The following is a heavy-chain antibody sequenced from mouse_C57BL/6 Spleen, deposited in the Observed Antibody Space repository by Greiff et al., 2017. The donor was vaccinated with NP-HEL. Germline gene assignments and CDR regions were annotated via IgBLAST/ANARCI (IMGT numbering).Heavy chain of an antibody. J-gene: IGHJ4*01. CDR2: IYPGSGST. D-gene: IGHD1-1*01. CDR3: ARSDYYGSSLYAMDY. V-gene: IGHV1-55*01. Sequence: QVQLQQSGAELVKPGASVKMSCKASGYTFTSYWITWVKQRPGQGLEWIGDIYPGSGSTNYNEKFKSKATLTVDTSSSTASMQLSSLTSEDSAVYYCARSDYYGSSLYAMDYWGQGTSVTVSS. CDR1: GYTFTSYW.